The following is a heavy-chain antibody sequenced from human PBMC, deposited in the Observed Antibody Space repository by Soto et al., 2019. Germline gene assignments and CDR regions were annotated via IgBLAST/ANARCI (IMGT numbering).Heavy chain of an antibody. CDR1: GDSISRIDYY. CDR3: AREGGSYDSGGYLIRGAFDI. J-gene: IGHJ3*02. Sequence: PSETLSLTCSVSGDSISRIDYYWTWIRQHPEKGLVWIGNIYFRGNTYYSPSLESRLTISVDTSKNQFSLKLTSVTAADTAVYYCAREGGSYDSGGYLIRGAFDIWGQGTMVTVS. D-gene: IGHD3-22*01. CDR2: IYFRGNT. V-gene: IGHV4-31*03.